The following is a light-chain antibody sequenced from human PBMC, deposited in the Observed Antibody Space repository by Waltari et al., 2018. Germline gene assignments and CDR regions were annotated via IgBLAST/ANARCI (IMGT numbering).Light chain of an antibody. CDR2: RSD. CDR3: AAWDDSLNGRWV. J-gene: IGLJ3*02. V-gene: IGLV1-44*01. CDR1: ASNIGNNV. Sequence: QSVLTQPPSASGTPGQGVTISCSGGASNIGNNVVNWYQQVPGKAPKLLIYRSDRRPGGVPDRVSGSKSGTSAALAISGLQSEDGADYYCAAWDDSLNGRWVFGGGTKVTVL.